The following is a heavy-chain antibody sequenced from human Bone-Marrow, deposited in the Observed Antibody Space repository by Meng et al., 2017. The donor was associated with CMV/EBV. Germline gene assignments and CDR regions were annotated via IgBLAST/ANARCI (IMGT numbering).Heavy chain of an antibody. J-gene: IGHJ4*02. Sequence: ASVKVSCKASGYTFTGYYMHWVRQAPGQGLEWMGWINPNSGGTNYAQKFQGRVTMTRDTSISTAYMELSRLRSDDTAVYYCARDLSRSPLGYCSSTSCYSNDYWGQGTLVTFSS. V-gene: IGHV1-2*02. CDR1: GYTFTGYY. CDR2: INPNSGGT. CDR3: ARDLSRSPLGYCSSTSCYSNDY. D-gene: IGHD2-2*01.